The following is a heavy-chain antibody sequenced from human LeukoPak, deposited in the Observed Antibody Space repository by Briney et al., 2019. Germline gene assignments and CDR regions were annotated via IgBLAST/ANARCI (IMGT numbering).Heavy chain of an antibody. J-gene: IGHJ4*02. CDR1: GFPFETNA. D-gene: IGHD2-21*01. V-gene: IGHV3-23*01. CDR3: AKDWIRFNRVFDCFDS. CDR2: IGNTET. Sequence: PGGFLRLSCATSGFPFETNAMSWVRQAPGKGLEWVATIGNTETFYADSVTGRFTISRDNSKNTVNLQMNRLRVEDTAVYYCAKDWIRFNRVFDCFDSWGQGTLVTVSS.